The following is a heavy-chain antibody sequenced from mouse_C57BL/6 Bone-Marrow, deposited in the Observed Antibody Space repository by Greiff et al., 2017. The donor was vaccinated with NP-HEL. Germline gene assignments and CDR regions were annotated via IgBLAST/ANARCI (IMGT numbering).Heavy chain of an antibody. J-gene: IGHJ1*03. CDR2: ISSGGSYT. D-gene: IGHD1-1*01. Sequence: EVQVVESGGDLVKPGGSLKLSCAASGFTFSSYGMSWVRQTPDKRLERVATISSGGSYTYYPDSVKGRFTISRDNAKNTLYLQMSSLKSEDTAMYYCARRDYYGSPYFDVWGTGTTVTVSS. CDR3: ARRDYYGSPYFDV. V-gene: IGHV5-6*01. CDR1: GFTFSSYG.